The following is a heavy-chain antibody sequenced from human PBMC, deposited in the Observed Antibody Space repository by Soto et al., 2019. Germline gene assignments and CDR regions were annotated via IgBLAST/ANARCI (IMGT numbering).Heavy chain of an antibody. J-gene: IGHJ4*02. CDR2: INPSGGST. CDR3: ARATWDSSGYPTPDFGY. CDR1: GYTFTSYY. Sequence: GASVKVSCKASGYTFTSYYMHWVRQAPGQGLEWMGIINPSGGSTSYAQKFQGRVTMTRDTSTSTVYMELSSLRSEDTAVYYCARATWDSSGYPTPDFGYWGQGTLVTVSS. V-gene: IGHV1-46*01. D-gene: IGHD3-22*01.